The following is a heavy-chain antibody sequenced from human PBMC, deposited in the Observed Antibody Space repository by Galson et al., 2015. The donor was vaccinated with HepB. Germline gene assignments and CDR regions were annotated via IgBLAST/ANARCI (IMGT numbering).Heavy chain of an antibody. V-gene: IGHV3-53*01. CDR2: IYSGGST. J-gene: IGHJ4*02. CDR3: ASEGSSSVPWYFDY. D-gene: IGHD6-6*01. Sequence: SLRLSCAASGFTVSSNYMSWVRQAPGKGLEWVSVIYSGGSTYYADSVKGRFTISRDNSKNTLYLQMNSLRAEDTAVYYCASEGSSSVPWYFDYWGQGTLVTVSS. CDR1: GFTVSSNY.